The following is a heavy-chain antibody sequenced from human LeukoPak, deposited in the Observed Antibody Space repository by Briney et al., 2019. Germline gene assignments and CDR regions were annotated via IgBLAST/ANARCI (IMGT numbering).Heavy chain of an antibody. D-gene: IGHD6-13*01. J-gene: IGHJ4*02. V-gene: IGHV3-23*01. CDR1: GFTFSSYA. CDR3: ARTAANDY. CDR2: TSESGDNT. Sequence: PGGSRSLSCAASGFTFSSYAMTWVRQAPGKGLEWVSVTSESGDNTYYGDSVKGRFTVSRDNSKNTLYLQMNSLRAEDTAIYYCARTAANDYWGQGTLVTVSS.